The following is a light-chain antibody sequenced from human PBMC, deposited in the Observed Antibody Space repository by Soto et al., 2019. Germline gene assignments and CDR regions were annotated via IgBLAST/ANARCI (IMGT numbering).Light chain of an antibody. CDR2: AAA. Sequence: DIQMTQSPSSLSASVGDRVTITCRASQSITTYLNWYQQTSGEAPKLLIYAAARLQTGVPSRFSGSGSGTDFTLTISSLQAEDVAVYYCQQYYSTPQTFGQGTKVDIK. CDR3: QQYYSTPQT. V-gene: IGKV1-39*01. CDR1: QSITTY. J-gene: IGKJ1*01.